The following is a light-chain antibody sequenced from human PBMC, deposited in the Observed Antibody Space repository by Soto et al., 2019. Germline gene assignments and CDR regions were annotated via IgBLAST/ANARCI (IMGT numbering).Light chain of an antibody. CDR2: DVS. CDR3: SSHTSSSLYV. V-gene: IGLV2-14*01. Sequence: QSALTQPASVSGSPGQSITISCTGTSSDVGGYNYVSWYQQHPGKAPKLMIYDVSNRPSGVSNRFSGSKSGNTASLTISGLQAEDEADYYCSSHTSSSLYVFGTGNTVTVL. J-gene: IGLJ1*01. CDR1: SSDVGGYNY.